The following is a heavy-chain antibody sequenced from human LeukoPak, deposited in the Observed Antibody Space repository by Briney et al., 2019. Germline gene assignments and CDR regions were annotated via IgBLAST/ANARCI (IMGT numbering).Heavy chain of an antibody. D-gene: IGHD6-13*01. CDR2: ISSSGST. Sequence: PSETLSLTCTVSGDSISSGDYYWSWIRQPAGKGLEWIGRISSSGSTNYNPSLKSRVTISVDTSKNQFSLKLSSVTAADTAVYYCARAGYSSSWYWGLVDYWGQGTLVTVSS. V-gene: IGHV4-61*02. CDR1: GDSISSGDYY. J-gene: IGHJ4*02. CDR3: ARAGYSSSWYWGLVDY.